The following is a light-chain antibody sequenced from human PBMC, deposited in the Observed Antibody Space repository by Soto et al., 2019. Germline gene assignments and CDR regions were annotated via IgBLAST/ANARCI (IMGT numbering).Light chain of an antibody. V-gene: IGLV1-51*01. J-gene: IGLJ1*01. CDR1: YSNIETNY. Sequence: QSVLTQPPSISATPGQKVTISCSGSYSNIETNYVSWYQQLPGTAPKLLIYDNTERPSGIPDRFSGSKSGSSATLGITGLQTGDEADYYCGTWDSSLSAGVFGTRTKVT. CDR2: DNT. CDR3: GTWDSSLSAGV.